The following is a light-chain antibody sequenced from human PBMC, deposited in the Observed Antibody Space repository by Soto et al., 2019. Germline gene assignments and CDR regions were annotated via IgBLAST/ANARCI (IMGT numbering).Light chain of an antibody. V-gene: IGLV2-14*01. CDR1: SSDVGGYNY. CDR3: TSYTSNNIVV. J-gene: IGLJ2*01. CDR2: EVS. Sequence: QPVLTQPASVSGSLGQSITISCTGTSSDVGGYNYVSWYQQHPGKAPKLMIYEVSNRPSGVSNRFSGSKSGNTASLTISGLQSEDEADYYCTSYTSNNIVVFGGGTKVTVL.